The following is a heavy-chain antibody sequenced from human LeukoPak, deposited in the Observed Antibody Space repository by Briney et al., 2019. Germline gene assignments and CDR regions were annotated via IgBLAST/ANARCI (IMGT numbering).Heavy chain of an antibody. J-gene: IGHJ6*04. CDR2: ISSSSSYT. D-gene: IGHD3-10*01. V-gene: IGHV3-11*06. Sequence: GGSLRLFRAASGFTFSDYYMSWIRQAPGKGLEWVSYISSSSSYTNYADSVKGRFTISRDNAKSSLYLQMNSLRAEDTAVYYCARDNGGPYGSGSYQYYGMDVWGKGTTVTVSS. CDR1: GFTFSDYY. CDR3: ARDNGGPYGSGSYQYYGMDV.